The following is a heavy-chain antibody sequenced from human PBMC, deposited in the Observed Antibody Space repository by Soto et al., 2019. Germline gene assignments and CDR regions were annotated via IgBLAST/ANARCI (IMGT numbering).Heavy chain of an antibody. CDR1: GGSISSGNYY. V-gene: IGHV4-30-4*01. CDR2: IYYSGNT. CDR3: ARGVGRDGYNYGMDV. D-gene: IGHD1-26*01. J-gene: IGHJ6*02. Sequence: SETLSLTCSVSGGSISSGNYYWSWIRQPPGKGLEWIAYIYYSGNTYYNPSLKSRVTISVDTSKNHFSLKLSSVSAADTAVYYCARGVGRDGYNYGMDVWGQGTTVTVSS.